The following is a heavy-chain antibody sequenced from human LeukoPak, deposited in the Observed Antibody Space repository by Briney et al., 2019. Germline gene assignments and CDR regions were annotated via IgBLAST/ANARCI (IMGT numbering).Heavy chain of an antibody. CDR3: ARVVVHGHSDY. D-gene: IGHD3-16*02. J-gene: IGHJ4*02. Sequence: SETLSLTCTVSGGSINNYYWSWIRQPPGKTLEWIGYIFCTGSTKYNPSLKSRVTISVDTSKNQFSLKLTSVTAADTAVYYCARVVVHGHSDYWGQGALVTVSS. CDR1: GGSINNYY. CDR2: IFCTGST. V-gene: IGHV4-59*08.